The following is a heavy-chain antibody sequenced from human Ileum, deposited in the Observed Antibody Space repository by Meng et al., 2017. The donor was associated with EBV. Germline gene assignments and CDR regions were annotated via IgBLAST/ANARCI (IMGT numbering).Heavy chain of an antibody. CDR2: IWYDGSNK. CDR1: GFTFSSYG. V-gene: IGHV3-33*01. Sequence: VRLVELGGGVVKPGRSLGLSCDASGFTFSSYGMHWVRQAPGKGLEWVAVIWYDGSNKYYADSVKGRFTISRDNSKNTLYLQMNSLRAEDTAVYYCARDALELRGFDPWGQGTLVTVSS. D-gene: IGHD1-7*01. J-gene: IGHJ5*02. CDR3: ARDALELRGFDP.